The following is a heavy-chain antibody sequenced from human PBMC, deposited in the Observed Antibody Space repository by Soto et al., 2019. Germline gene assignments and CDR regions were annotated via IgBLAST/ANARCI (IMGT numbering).Heavy chain of an antibody. V-gene: IGHV1-69*11. Sequence: QVQLVQSGAEEKKPGASVKVSCKASGGTFSSHTFSWVRQAPGQGLEWMGRIIPALGTATYAQKFQGRVTITADESATTVYMELNSLRSEDTAVYYCARPDFGDYWYFDLWGRGTLVTVSS. CDR2: IIPALGTA. J-gene: IGHJ2*01. CDR1: GGTFSSHT. CDR3: ARPDFGDYWYFDL. D-gene: IGHD4-17*01.